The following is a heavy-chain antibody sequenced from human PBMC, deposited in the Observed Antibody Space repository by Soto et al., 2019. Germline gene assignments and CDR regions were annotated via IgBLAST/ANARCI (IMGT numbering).Heavy chain of an antibody. CDR2: INPHSGGT. J-gene: IGHJ6*02. CDR1: GYTFTGFY. Sequence: ASVKVSCKASGYTFTGFYIHWVRQAPGQGLEWMGWINPHSGGTNYAQKFQGWVTMTRDTSISTAYMELNRLRSDDTAVYYCAKGADHYAMDVWGQGTAVTVSS. V-gene: IGHV1-2*04. D-gene: IGHD6-19*01. CDR3: AKGADHYAMDV.